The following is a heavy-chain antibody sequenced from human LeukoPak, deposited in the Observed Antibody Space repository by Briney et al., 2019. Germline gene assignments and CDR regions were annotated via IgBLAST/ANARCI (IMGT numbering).Heavy chain of an antibody. D-gene: IGHD1-26*01. Sequence: SETLSLTCTVSGGSISSSSYYWGWIRQPPGKGLEWIGSLYYSGSTYYNPSLKSRVTISVDTSKNKFSLQLSSVTAADTAVYYCARVGWELPIGAFDIWGQGTMVTVSS. CDR3: ARVGWELPIGAFDI. CDR1: GGSISSSSYY. J-gene: IGHJ3*02. V-gene: IGHV4-39*07. CDR2: LYYSGST.